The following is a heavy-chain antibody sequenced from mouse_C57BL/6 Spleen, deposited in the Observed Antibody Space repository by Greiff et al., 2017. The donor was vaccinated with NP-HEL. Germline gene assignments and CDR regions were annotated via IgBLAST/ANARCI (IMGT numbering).Heavy chain of an antibody. CDR2: IYPGDGDT. CDR3: ARYYGSSYGGYFDY. J-gene: IGHJ2*01. CDR1: GYAFSSSW. V-gene: IGHV1-82*01. D-gene: IGHD1-1*01. Sequence: VQLQQSGPELVKPGASVKISCKASGYAFSSSWMNWVKQRPGKGLEWIGRIYPGDGDTNYNGKFKGKATLTADKSSSTAYMQLSSLTSEDSAVYFCARYYGSSYGGYFDYWGQGTILTVSS.